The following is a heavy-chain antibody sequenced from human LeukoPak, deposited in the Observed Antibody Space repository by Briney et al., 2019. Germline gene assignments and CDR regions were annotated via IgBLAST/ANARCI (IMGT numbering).Heavy chain of an antibody. V-gene: IGHV3-30-3*01. CDR1: GFTFNSYG. CDR3: ARDLSGRYSYDY. J-gene: IGHJ4*02. Sequence: GGSQRLSCAASGFTFNSYGMHWVRQAPGKGLEWVAVISYDGSKKYYADSVKGRFSISRDNSKSTLNLQMNSLRAEDTAVYYCARDLSGRYSYDYWGQGALCTVSS. D-gene: IGHD1-26*01. CDR2: ISYDGSKK.